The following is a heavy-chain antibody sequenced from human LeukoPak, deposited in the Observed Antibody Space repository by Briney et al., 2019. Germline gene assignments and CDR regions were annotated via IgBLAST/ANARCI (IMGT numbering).Heavy chain of an antibody. CDR3: AKSYCSGGSCYPYYFDY. CDR1: GFTFSSYW. D-gene: IGHD2-15*01. J-gene: IGHJ4*02. Sequence: GGSLRLSCAASGFTFSSYWMHWARLAPGKGLVWVSRINTDGSSTTYADSVKGRFTISRDNAKNTLYLQINSLRAEDTAVYYCAKSYCSGGSCYPYYFDYWGQGTLVTVSS. CDR2: INTDGSST. V-gene: IGHV3-74*01.